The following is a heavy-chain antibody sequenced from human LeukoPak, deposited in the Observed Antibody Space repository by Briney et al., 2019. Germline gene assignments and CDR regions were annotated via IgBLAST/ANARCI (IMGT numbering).Heavy chain of an antibody. D-gene: IGHD2-2*01. V-gene: IGHV1-18*04. CDR1: GYSFTNYG. J-gene: IGHJ4*02. CDR3: ARLKCSRTKCYADY. Sequence: GASVKLSCKASGYSFTNYGITWVRQAPGQGLEWMGWINSDNGNTNHAQKLQGRVTMTTDTSTSTAYMELRGLRYDDTAGYYCARLKCSRTKCYADYWGQGTLVTVSS. CDR2: INSDNGNT.